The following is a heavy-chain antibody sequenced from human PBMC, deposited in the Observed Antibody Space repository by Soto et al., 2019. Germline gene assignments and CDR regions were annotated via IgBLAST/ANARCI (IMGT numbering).Heavy chain of an antibody. CDR2: INHSGST. CDR3: ARGRGMYYYDSSGYYKYYYYGMDV. Sequence: QVQLQQWGAGLLKPSETLSLTCAVFGGSFSGYYWSWIRQPPGKGLEWIGEINHSGSTNYNPSLKSRVTISVDTSKNQFSRKLSSVTAADTAVYYCARGRGMYYYDSSGYYKYYYYGMDVWGQGTTVTVSS. V-gene: IGHV4-34*01. CDR1: GGSFSGYY. J-gene: IGHJ6*02. D-gene: IGHD3-22*01.